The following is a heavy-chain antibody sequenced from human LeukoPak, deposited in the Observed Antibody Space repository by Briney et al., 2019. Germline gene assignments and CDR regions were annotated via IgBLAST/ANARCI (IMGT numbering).Heavy chain of an antibody. Sequence: SETLSLTCTVSGGSVSSGSYYWSWIRQTPGKGLEWIGYIYYSGSTNYNPSLKSRVTISVDTSKNQFSLKLSSVTAADTAVYYCARESNIVVVVAATTGRWFDPWGQGTLVTVSS. J-gene: IGHJ5*02. CDR2: IYYSGST. V-gene: IGHV4-61*01. CDR3: ARESNIVVVVAATTGRWFDP. CDR1: GGSVSSGSYY. D-gene: IGHD2-15*01.